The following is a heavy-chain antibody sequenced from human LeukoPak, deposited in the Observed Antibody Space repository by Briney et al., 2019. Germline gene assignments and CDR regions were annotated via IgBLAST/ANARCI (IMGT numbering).Heavy chain of an antibody. V-gene: IGHV4-31*11. J-gene: IGHJ3*02. CDR2: ISNSGTT. CDR1: GDSVTSGGYF. CDR3: ARDVVVTSSPDAFDI. D-gene: IGHD2-21*02. Sequence: SETLSLTCAVSGDSVTSGGYFWTWIRQHPGKGLERIGSISNSGTTSYNPSLKSRVSISLDTSNNHFSLRLGSVTAADTAVYFCARDVVVTSSPDAFDIWGQGTMVTVSS.